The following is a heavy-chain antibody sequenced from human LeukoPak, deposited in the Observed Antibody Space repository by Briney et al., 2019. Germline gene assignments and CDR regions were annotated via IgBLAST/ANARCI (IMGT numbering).Heavy chain of an antibody. J-gene: IGHJ4*02. CDR3: ARGRRDSYGYS. CDR2: ISYDGSNK. V-gene: IGHV3-30*04. Sequence: GRSLRLSCAASGFTFSSYAMHWVRQAPGKGLEWVAVISYDGSNKYYADSVKGRFTISRDNSKITLYLQMNSLRAEDTAVYYCARGRRDSYGYSWGQGTLVTVSS. CDR1: GFTFSSYA. D-gene: IGHD5-18*01.